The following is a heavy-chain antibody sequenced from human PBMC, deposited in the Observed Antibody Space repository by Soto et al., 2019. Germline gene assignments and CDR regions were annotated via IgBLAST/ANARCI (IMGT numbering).Heavy chain of an antibody. CDR1: GFTSSSYA. Sequence: GGSLRLSCAASGFTSSSYAMSWVRQAPGKGLEWVSVISGSGDSTHYADSVKGRITISRDKSKDTLYLQMNSLRAEDTAVYYCAKSSSSGYYAMDVWGQGTTVTVSS. CDR3: AKSSSSGYYAMDV. V-gene: IGHV3-23*01. D-gene: IGHD6-6*01. J-gene: IGHJ6*02. CDR2: ISGSGDST.